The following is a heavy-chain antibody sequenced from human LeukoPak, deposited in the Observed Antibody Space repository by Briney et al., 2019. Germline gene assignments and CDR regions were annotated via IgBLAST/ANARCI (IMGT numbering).Heavy chain of an antibody. J-gene: IGHJ4*02. CDR2: IRYDGSNK. CDR3: AKGSSSHQYSFDY. D-gene: IGHD6-13*01. CDR1: GFTFSSYG. Sequence: GGSLRLSCAASGFTFSSYGMHWVRQAPGKGLEWVAFIRYDGSNKYYADSVKGRFTISRDNSKNTLYLQMNSPRAEDTAVYYCAKGSSSHQYSFDYWGQGTLVTVSS. V-gene: IGHV3-30*02.